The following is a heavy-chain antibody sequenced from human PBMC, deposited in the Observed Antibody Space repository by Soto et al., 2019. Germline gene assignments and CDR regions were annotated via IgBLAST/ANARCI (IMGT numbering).Heavy chain of an antibody. J-gene: IGHJ6*03. CDR2: YGGSGGST. V-gene: IGHV3-23*01. CDR3: VKFRGRAYHYYDMDV. CDR1: GFSFSTYG. Sequence: DVQLLESGRGLAQRGGSLRLSCAASGFSFSTYGMTWVRQAPGKGLEWVSYGGSGGSTYYADSVKGRFTISRDNSKNTLYLQMNSLRAEDTAVYYCVKFRGRAYHYYDMDVWGNGTTVTVSS. D-gene: IGHD3-16*01.